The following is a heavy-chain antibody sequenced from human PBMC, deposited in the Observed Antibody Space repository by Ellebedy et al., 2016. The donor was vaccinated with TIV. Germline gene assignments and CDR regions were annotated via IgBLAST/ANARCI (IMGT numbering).Heavy chain of an antibody. J-gene: IGHJ6*02. CDR2: INWSGGGT. Sequence: PGGSLRLSCAASRFTFDDYGMNWVRQAPGKGLEWVSGINWSGGGTGYADSVKGRFTISRDNAKNSLYLQMNSLRAEDTALYHCARTTGEYYYYAMDVWGQGTTVTVSS. CDR3: ARTTGEYYYYAMDV. CDR1: RFTFDDYG. V-gene: IGHV3-20*01. D-gene: IGHD3-10*01.